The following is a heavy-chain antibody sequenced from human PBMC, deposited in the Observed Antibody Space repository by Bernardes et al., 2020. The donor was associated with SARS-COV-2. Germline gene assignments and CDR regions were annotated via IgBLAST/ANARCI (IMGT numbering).Heavy chain of an antibody. CDR1: GYTFTDYY. J-gene: IGHJ4*02. V-gene: IGHV1-2*02. D-gene: IGHD6-19*01. CDR3: ASVTYSSGSDFDC. Sequence: ASVKVSCKTSGYTFTDYYMHWARQTPGQGLEWMGWISPTGDTNYAQKFQGRVTMTRDTSINTAYMELSRLTFDDTAVYYCASVTYSSGSDFDCWGQGTLVTVSS. CDR2: ISPTGDT.